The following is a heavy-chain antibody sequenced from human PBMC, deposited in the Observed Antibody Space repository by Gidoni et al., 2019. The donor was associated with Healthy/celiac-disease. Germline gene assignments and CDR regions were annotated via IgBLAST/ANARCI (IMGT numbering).Heavy chain of an antibody. CDR1: ARTSRPYS. CDR2: VSRSSGTI. D-gene: IGHD3-10*01. CDR3: ARDPGRWLQAYYFDY. Sequence: EVQQVDSGGGLVQPSGSLRFSCSPHARTSRPYSMNWVRQAPGKGLEWVVYVSRSSGTIYCADGVKGRFTISRDNAKNSLYLQKNSLRAEDTAVYYCARDPGRWLQAYYFDYWGQRALVTVSS. J-gene: IGHJ4*02. V-gene: IGHV3-48*01.